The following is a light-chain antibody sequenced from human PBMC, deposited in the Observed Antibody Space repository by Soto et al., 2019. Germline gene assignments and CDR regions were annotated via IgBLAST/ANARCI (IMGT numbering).Light chain of an antibody. CDR1: QSLLHSDGYNY. Sequence: DIVMTQSPLYLPVTPGEPASISCRSSQSLLHSDGYNYLDWYLQKPGQSPQPLIYLGSNRASGVPDRFSGSGSGTDFTLKISRVEAEDVGVYYCMQALQTPLFTFGPGTKVDLK. J-gene: IGKJ3*01. CDR2: LGS. V-gene: IGKV2-28*01. CDR3: MQALQTPLFT.